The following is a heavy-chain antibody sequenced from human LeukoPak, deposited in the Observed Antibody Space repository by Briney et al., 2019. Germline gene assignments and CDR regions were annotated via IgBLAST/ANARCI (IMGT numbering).Heavy chain of an antibody. CDR1: GFTFSDYH. D-gene: IGHD6-19*01. Sequence: KPGGSLRLSCAASGFTFSDYHMSWIRQAPGKGLEWVSYISPGGDMIYFADSVKGRFTVSRDNAKNSLFLQMNSLTAEDTAVYYCASGRDIAVAGPGGYFHYWGQGTLVTVSS. CDR2: ISPGGDMI. J-gene: IGHJ4*02. CDR3: ASGRDIAVAGPGGYFHY. V-gene: IGHV3-11*01.